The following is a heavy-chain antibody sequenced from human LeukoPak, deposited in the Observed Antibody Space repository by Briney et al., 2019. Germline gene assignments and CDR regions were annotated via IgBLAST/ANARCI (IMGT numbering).Heavy chain of an antibody. D-gene: IGHD3-10*01. CDR3: AKDDVELAWFGELLGAFDY. J-gene: IGHJ4*02. Sequence: LRXSXXXXGXXXXSYGMHWXRQAPGKGLEGVAVISYDGGNKYYADSVKGRFTISRDNSKNTLYLQMNSLRAEDTAVYYCAKDDVELAWFGELLGAFDYWGQGTLVTVSS. V-gene: IGHV3-30*18. CDR2: ISYDGGNK. CDR1: GXXXXSYG.